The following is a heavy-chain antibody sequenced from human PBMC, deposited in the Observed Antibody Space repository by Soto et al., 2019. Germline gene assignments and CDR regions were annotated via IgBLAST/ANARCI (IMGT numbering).Heavy chain of an antibody. D-gene: IGHD3-10*01. V-gene: IGHV3-21*01. CDR3: ASGMLRGAETDY. CDR2: ISSGSSSGSTYI. Sequence: EAQLVESGGGLVKPGGSLRLSCAASGFTFSSYNWNWVRQAPGKGLEWVSCISSGSSSGSTYIYYADSLKGRFTISRDNAKNSLYLQMNSLRAEDTAVYYCASGMLRGAETDYWGQGTLVTVSS. J-gene: IGHJ4*02. CDR1: GFTFSSYN.